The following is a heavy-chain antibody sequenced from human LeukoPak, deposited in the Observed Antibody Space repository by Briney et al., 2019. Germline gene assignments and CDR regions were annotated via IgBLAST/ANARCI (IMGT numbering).Heavy chain of an antibody. CDR2: INWNGGST. Sequence: GGSLRLSCAASGFTFSSYAMSWVRQAPGKGLEWVSGINWNGGSTGYADSVKGRFTISRDNAKNSLYLQMNSLRAEDTALYHCARLSPGGLSDYWGQGTLVTVSS. J-gene: IGHJ4*02. CDR1: GFTFSSYA. D-gene: IGHD3-10*01. V-gene: IGHV3-20*01. CDR3: ARLSPGGLSDY.